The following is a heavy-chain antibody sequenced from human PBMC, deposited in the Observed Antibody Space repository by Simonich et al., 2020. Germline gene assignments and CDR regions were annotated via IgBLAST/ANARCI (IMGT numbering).Heavy chain of an antibody. J-gene: IGHJ6*02. V-gene: IGHV3-48*03. CDR2: ISSSGSTI. CDR1: GFTFSSYE. D-gene: IGHD6-6*01. Sequence: EVQLVESGGGLVQPGGSLRLSCAASGFTFSSYEMNWVRQAPGKGLEWVSYISSSGSTIYYADYVKGRVTITRDNAKNSLYLQMNSMRAEDTAVYYCARDFRLQLVEIGTYYYYGMDVWGQGTTVTVSS. CDR3: ARDFRLQLVEIGTYYYYGMDV.